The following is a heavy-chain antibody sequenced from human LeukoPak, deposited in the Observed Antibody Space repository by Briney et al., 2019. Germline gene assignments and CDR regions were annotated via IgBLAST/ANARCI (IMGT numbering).Heavy chain of an antibody. J-gene: IGHJ6*03. V-gene: IGHV1-18*01. Sequence: GASVKVSCKTSGYSFSDYGFSWVRQAPGQGLEWMGWISGYNGHTKNAQKFQGRVTMTTDTSTTTAYKELGSLRSDDTAVYYCARDSPTIFGVVVGNYMDVWGRGTTVTVSS. CDR3: ARDSPTIFGVVVGNYMDV. CDR2: ISGYNGHT. D-gene: IGHD3-3*01. CDR1: GYSFSDYG.